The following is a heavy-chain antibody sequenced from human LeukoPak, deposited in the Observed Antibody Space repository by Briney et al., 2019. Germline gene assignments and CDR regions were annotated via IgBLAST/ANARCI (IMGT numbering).Heavy chain of an antibody. J-gene: IGHJ4*02. CDR3: TQSNY. CDR2: IRSKADKYAT. V-gene: IGHV3-73*01. Sequence: PGGSLRLSCEASGFTFSGSPILWVRQASGKGLEWVGRIRSKADKYATAYAASVQRSSPISRDDSKNTAYLQLNSLKTEDTAVYYCTQSNYWGQGALVTVSS. CDR1: GFTFSGSP.